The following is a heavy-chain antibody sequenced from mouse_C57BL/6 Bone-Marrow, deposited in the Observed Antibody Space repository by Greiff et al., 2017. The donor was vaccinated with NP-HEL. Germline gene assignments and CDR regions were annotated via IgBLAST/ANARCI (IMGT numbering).Heavy chain of an antibody. CDR1: GYTFTSYW. V-gene: IGHV1-55*01. CDR3: ARDKVYSWGFAY. J-gene: IGHJ3*01. CDR2: IYPGSGST. Sequence: QVQLQQPGAELVKPGASVKMSCKASGYTFTSYWITWVKQRPGQGLEWIGDIYPGSGSTNYNEKFKSKATLTVDTSSSTAYMQLSSLTSEDSAVYYCARDKVYSWGFAYWGQGTLVTVSA. D-gene: IGHD2-12*01.